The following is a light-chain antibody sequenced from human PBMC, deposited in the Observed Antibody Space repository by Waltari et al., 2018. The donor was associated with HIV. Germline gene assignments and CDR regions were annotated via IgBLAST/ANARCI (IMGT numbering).Light chain of an antibody. CDR2: DAS. CDR1: LSASNR. V-gene: IGKV3-11*01. J-gene: IGKJ4*01. Sequence: NVLTQSPATLSLSPGEKATLSCKASLSASNRLAWYQQKPGQAPRLLIYDASNRATDIPARFSGSGSGTDFTLTISNLEPEDFAVYYCHLRSSWPLTFGGGTKVEMK. CDR3: HLRSSWPLT.